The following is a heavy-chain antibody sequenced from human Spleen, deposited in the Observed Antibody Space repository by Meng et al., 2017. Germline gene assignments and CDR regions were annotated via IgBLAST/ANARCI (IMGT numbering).Heavy chain of an antibody. CDR2: INPKSGDT. J-gene: IGHJ4*02. D-gene: IGHD6-13*01. CDR3: AREGGKGTAGAATGADSWGFFDH. V-gene: IGHV1-2*06. CDR1: GYNFPDYY. Sequence: ASVKVSCKPSGYNFPDYYIHWVRRAPGQGLEWMGRINPKSGDTHYAQKFQARVTMTGDTSISTAYMELSGLRSDDTAMYYCAREGGKGTAGAATGADSWGFFDHWGQGTLVTVSS.